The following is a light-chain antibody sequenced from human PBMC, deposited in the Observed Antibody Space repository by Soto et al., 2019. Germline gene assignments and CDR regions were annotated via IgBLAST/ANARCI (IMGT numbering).Light chain of an antibody. Sequence: QSALTQPPSVSGSPGQSVTISCTGTSSDVGSYDRVSWYQQPPGTAPKVIIYEVNNRPSGVPDRFSGSKSGNTASLTISGLQAEDEADYYSISHTNISPLFGGGTKVTVL. CDR1: SSDVGSYDR. CDR3: ISHTNISPL. CDR2: EVN. J-gene: IGLJ2*01. V-gene: IGLV2-18*02.